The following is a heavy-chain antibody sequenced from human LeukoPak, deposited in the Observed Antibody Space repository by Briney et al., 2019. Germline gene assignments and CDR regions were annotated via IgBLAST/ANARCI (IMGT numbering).Heavy chain of an antibody. J-gene: IGHJ4*02. CDR1: GFTFNSYA. CDR3: AKDLGRYRNNYFDY. V-gene: IGHV3-23*01. D-gene: IGHD1-26*01. CDR2: ISGSGGGT. Sequence: GGSLRLSCAASGFTFNSYAMSWVRQAPEKGLEWVATISGSGGGTYYADSVKGRFTISRDDSKNTLYLQMNSLRAEDTAVYYCAKDLGRYRNNYFDYWGQGTLVTVSS.